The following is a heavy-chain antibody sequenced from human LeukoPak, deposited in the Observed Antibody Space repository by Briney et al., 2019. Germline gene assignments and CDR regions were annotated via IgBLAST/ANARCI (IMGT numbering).Heavy chain of an antibody. D-gene: IGHD3-16*01. CDR2: IYYSGST. CDR3: ARFRFLWGSGPKDV. V-gene: IGHV4-59*08. J-gene: IGHJ6*02. Sequence: SETLSLTCTVSGGSLSSYFWSWIRQPPGKGLEWIAYIYYSGSTNYNPSLKSRVTISVDTSKNQFSLKLSSVTAADTAVYYCARFRFLWGSGPKDVWGQGTTVTVSS. CDR1: GGSLSSYF.